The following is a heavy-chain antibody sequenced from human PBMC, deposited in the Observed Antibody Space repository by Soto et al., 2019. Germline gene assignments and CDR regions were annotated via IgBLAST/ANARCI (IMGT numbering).Heavy chain of an antibody. Sequence: ASVKVSCKASGYTFTSYYMHWVRQAPGQGLEWMGIINPSGGSTSYAQKFQGRVTMTRDTSTSTVYMELSSLRSEDTAVYYCARGTGSGSYYRGSAFDIWGQGTMVTV. CDR2: INPSGGST. CDR3: ARGTGSGSYYRGSAFDI. J-gene: IGHJ3*02. D-gene: IGHD3-10*01. V-gene: IGHV1-46*01. CDR1: GYTFTSYY.